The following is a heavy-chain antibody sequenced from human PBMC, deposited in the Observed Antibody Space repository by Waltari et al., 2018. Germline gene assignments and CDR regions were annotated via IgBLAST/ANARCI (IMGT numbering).Heavy chain of an antibody. CDR1: GFNFISYA. CDR2: ISDSGVIT. V-gene: IGHV3-23*01. D-gene: IGHD3-22*01. J-gene: IGHJ4*02. Sequence: EVHLLESGGGLAQPGGSMRPHCAASGFNFISYALSWGRQAPGKGLEWVSGISDSGVITKYADSVKGRFTVSRDNSKNTVFLQLNSLRAEDTAIYYCARHLYSIDYLELGNWGQGTLVTVSS. CDR3: ARHLYSIDYLELGN.